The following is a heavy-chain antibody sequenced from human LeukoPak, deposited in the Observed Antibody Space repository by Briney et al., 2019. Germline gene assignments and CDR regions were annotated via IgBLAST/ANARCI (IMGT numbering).Heavy chain of an antibody. CDR3: ATDAYYYGSGSSLRY. J-gene: IGHJ4*02. V-gene: IGHV3-74*01. D-gene: IGHD3-10*01. Sequence: PGGSLRLSCAASGFTFSSYWMHWVRQAPGKGLVWVSRINSDGSSTSYADSVKGRFTISRDNAKNTLYLQMNSLRAEDTAVYYCATDAYYYGSGSSLRYWGQGTLVTVSS. CDR2: INSDGSST. CDR1: GFTFSSYW.